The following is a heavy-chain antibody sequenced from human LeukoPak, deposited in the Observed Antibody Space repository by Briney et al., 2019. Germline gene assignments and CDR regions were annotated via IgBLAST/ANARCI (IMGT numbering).Heavy chain of an antibody. Sequence: GGSLRLSCAASGFTFSDYYMSWIRQAPGKGLEWVSYISSSGSTIYYADSVKGRFTISRDNAENSLYLQMNSLRAEDTAVYYCARDRGSMTTVTNDAFDIWGQGTMVTVSS. CDR3: ARDRGSMTTVTNDAFDI. CDR1: GFTFSDYY. CDR2: ISSSGSTI. J-gene: IGHJ3*02. V-gene: IGHV3-11*01. D-gene: IGHD4-17*01.